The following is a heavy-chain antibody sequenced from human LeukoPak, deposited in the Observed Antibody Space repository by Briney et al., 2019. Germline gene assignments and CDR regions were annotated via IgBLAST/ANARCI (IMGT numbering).Heavy chain of an antibody. CDR3: ARDRQLELRGLYYYYGMDV. Sequence: GGSLRLSCAASGFTVSSNYMSWVRQAPGKGLEWVSVIYSGGSTYYADSVKGRFTISRDNSKNTLYLQMNSLRAEGTAVYYCARDRQLELRGLYYYYGMDVWGQGTTVTVSS. D-gene: IGHD1-7*01. V-gene: IGHV3-53*01. CDR1: GFTVSSNY. J-gene: IGHJ6*02. CDR2: IYSGGST.